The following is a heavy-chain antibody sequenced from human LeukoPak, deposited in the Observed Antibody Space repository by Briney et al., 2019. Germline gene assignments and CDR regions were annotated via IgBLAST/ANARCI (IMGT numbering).Heavy chain of an antibody. V-gene: IGHV4-39*07. CDR2: IYYSGST. D-gene: IGHD2-21*01. Sequence: SETLSLTCTVSGGSISSSSYYWGWIRQPPGKGLEWIGSIYYSGSTYYNPSLKSRVTISVDTSKNQFSLKLSSVTAADTAVYYCARDRGCGNYFDYWGQGTLVTVSS. J-gene: IGHJ4*02. CDR3: ARDRGCGNYFDY. CDR1: GGSISSSSYY.